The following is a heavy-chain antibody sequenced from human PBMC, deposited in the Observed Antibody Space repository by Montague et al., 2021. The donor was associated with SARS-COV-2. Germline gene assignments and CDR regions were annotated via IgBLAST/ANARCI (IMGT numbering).Heavy chain of an antibody. D-gene: IGHD3-16*02. J-gene: IGHJ4*02. Sequence: PALVKPTQTLTLTCTVSGFSLNTNGMGVGWIRQPPGEAPAWLALISWDDDTRYSPSLQTRLTITKDTSRNQVVLTMTNVDPGDTGTYFCARYTSRMYGSFDYWGQGALVSVSS. CDR3: ARYTSRMYGSFDY. CDR2: ISWDDDT. CDR1: GFSLNTNGMG. V-gene: IGHV2-5*02.